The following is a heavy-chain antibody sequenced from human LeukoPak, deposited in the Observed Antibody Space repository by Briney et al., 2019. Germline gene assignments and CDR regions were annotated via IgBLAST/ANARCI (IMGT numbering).Heavy chain of an antibody. J-gene: IGHJ4*02. CDR1: GFPFRRYA. CDR3: ANHWGSGVVIIGY. CDR2: ISGSGGST. D-gene: IGHD3-3*01. Sequence: GGYLRLSCEASGFPFRRYAVRWVRHAPGQGLACVTAISGSGGSTYYTDSVKGRFTISRDNSKNTLYLQMNRLRAEDTAVSSCANHWGSGVVIIGYWGQGTLVTVSS. V-gene: IGHV3-23*01.